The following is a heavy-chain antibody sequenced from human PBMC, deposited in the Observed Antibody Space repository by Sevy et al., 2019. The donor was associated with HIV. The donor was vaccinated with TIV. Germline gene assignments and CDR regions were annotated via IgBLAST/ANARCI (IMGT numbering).Heavy chain of an antibody. V-gene: IGHV1-3*04. CDR2: INTGTGDT. CDR3: ARNEDI. CDR1: GDPLNVYK. Sequence: ASVKVSCKASGDPLNVYKIHWVRQAPGQSLEWMGWINTGTGDTRFSRNFQGRVTLTRDTSANTAYMELSSLRSEDTAIYYCARNEDIWGQGTMVTVSS. J-gene: IGHJ3*02.